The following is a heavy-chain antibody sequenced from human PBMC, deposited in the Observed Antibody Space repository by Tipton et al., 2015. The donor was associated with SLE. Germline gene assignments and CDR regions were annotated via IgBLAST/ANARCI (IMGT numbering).Heavy chain of an antibody. CDR3: AAELVDAFDI. CDR1: GFTFSTYG. D-gene: IGHD6-13*01. CDR2: ISYDGSNK. J-gene: IGHJ3*02. V-gene: IGHV3-30*19. Sequence: SLRLSCAASGFTFSTYGMHWVRQAPGKGLEWVAVISYDGSNKYYADSVKGRFTISRDNSKNTLYLQMNSLRAEDTAVYYCAAELVDAFDIWGQGTMVTVSS.